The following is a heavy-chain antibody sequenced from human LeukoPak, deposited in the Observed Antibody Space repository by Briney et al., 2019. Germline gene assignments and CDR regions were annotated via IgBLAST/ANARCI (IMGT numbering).Heavy chain of an antibody. Sequence: SDTLTLTCSVSGGSMSRYYWNWIRQPAGKGLEWIGRIYSTGSADYNPSLQSRVTMSVDTSKNEFSLRLTSVTAADTAIYYCARDRWFDTWGQGTLVTDSS. J-gene: IGHJ5*02. CDR3: ARDRWFDT. CDR1: GGSMSRYY. V-gene: IGHV4-4*07. CDR2: IYSTGSA.